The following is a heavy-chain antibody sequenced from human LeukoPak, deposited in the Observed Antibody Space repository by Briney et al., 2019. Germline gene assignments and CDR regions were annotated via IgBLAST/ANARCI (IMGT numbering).Heavy chain of an antibody. CDR3: ARVGMVITTGTDAFDI. CDR2: IYYSGNT. D-gene: IGHD3-22*01. CDR1: GGSISSSSYY. Sequence: TPSETLSLTCTVSGGSISSSSYYWAWIRQPPGKGLEWIGSIYYSGNTYYKSSLKSRVTISVDTSKNQFSLKLSSVTAADTAVYYCARVGMVITTGTDAFDIWGQGTMVTVSS. J-gene: IGHJ3*02. V-gene: IGHV4-39*07.